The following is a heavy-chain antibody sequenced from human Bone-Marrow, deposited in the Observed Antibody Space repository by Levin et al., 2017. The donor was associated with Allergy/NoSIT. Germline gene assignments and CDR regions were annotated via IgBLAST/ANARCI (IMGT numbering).Heavy chain of an antibody. CDR3: ARDYLAVAGDNYFDY. J-gene: IGHJ4*02. Sequence: GGSLRLSCVASGFDFSSYGMHWVRQAPGKGLEWVAVISYDETNKFYGDSVEGRFTISRDNSKNTLFLEVDSLRVEDTAVYYCARDYLAVAGDNYFDYWGQGTVVTVSS. CDR2: ISYDETNK. V-gene: IGHV3-30*03. CDR1: GFDFSSYG. D-gene: IGHD6-19*01.